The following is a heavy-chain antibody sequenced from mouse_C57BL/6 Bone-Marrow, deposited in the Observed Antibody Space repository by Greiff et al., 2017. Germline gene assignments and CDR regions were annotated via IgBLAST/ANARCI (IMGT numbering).Heavy chain of an antibody. CDR2: IYPGSGST. J-gene: IGHJ3*01. Sequence: VQLQQPGAELVKPGASVKMSCKASGYTFTSYWITWVKQRPGQGLEWIGAIYPGSGSTNYNEKFKSKATLTVDTSTSTAYMQLSSLTSADSAVYYCARGNWDWFAYWGQGTLVTVSA. CDR1: GYTFTSYW. V-gene: IGHV1-55*01. D-gene: IGHD4-1*01. CDR3: ARGNWDWFAY.